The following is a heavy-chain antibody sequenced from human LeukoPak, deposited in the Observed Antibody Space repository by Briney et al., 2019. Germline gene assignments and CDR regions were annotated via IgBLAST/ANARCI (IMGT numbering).Heavy chain of an antibody. CDR1: GFTFSSYA. V-gene: IGHV3-23*01. CDR2: ISASGGST. CDR3: ANXEYTXSHGGNDY. D-gene: IGHD2/OR15-2a*01. J-gene: IGHJ4*02. Sequence: PGGSLRLSCAASGFTFSSYAMSWVRQAPGKGLEWVSSISASGGSTYYADSVKGRFTISRDNSKNTLYLQMNSLRAEDTAVYYCANXEYTXSHGGNDYWGQGTLVTVSX.